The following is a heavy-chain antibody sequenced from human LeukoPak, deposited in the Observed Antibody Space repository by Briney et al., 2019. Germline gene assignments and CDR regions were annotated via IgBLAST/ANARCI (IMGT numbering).Heavy chain of an antibody. J-gene: IGHJ5*02. CDR3: ARAPVTTRRSFDP. D-gene: IGHD4-17*01. Sequence: PSETLSLTCAVSGGSISSSNWWSWVRPPPGKGLEWIGEIYHSGSTNYNPSLKSRVTISVDKSKNQFSLKLSSVTAADTAVYYCARAPVTTRRSFDPWGQGTLVTVSS. CDR1: GGSISSSNW. CDR2: IYHSGST. V-gene: IGHV4-4*02.